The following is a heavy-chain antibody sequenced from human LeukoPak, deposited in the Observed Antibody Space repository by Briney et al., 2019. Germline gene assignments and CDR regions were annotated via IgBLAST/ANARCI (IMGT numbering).Heavy chain of an antibody. CDR1: GYTFDGNY. V-gene: IGHV1-2*02. CDR3: AGAIHKSSADDFQH. CDR2: INPNSGGT. D-gene: IGHD3-22*01. J-gene: IGHJ1*01. Sequence: ASERVTCTASGYTFDGNYMHRVRQPPGQGIEWMGWINPNSGGTNYAQKFQGRVTMTRDTSISTAYMELSRLRSDDTAVYYCAGAIHKSSADDFQHWGQGTLVTVSS.